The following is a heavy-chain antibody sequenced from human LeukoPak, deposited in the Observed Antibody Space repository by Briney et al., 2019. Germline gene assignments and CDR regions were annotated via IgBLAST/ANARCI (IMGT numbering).Heavy chain of an antibody. CDR2: ISTDGSDK. CDR1: GSTFSNYH. V-gene: IGHV3-30-3*01. D-gene: IGHD2-15*01. Sequence: GRSLTLSCAASGSTFSNYHMHWGRQAPGKGLEWVAVISTDGSDKHYADSVKGRFTISRDNSRNTLYLQMDSLRAEDTAVYFCATDLTLRAANYYFDHWGPGTLVTVSS. J-gene: IGHJ4*02. CDR3: ATDLTLRAANYYFDH.